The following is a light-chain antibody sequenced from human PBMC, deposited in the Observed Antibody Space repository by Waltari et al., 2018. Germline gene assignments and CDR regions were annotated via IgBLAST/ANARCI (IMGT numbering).Light chain of an antibody. Sequence: QSALTQPASVSGSPGQSITISCSGPDSAVGAYDFFSWYQQHPGKAPHLIIYEVSNRPSGISNRFSASKSGNTASLTISGLQAEDEADYYCSSYTTSSAPGVFGTGTRVTVL. CDR1: DSAVGAYDF. J-gene: IGLJ1*01. V-gene: IGLV2-14*01. CDR2: EVS. CDR3: SSYTTSSAPGV.